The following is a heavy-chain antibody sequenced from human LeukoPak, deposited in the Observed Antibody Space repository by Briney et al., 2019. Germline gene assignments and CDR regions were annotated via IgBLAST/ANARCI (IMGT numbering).Heavy chain of an antibody. J-gene: IGHJ3*02. CDR1: GFTLSSFE. V-gene: IGHV3-21*01. Sequence: GGSLRLSCAASGFTLSSFEMNWVRQAPGKGREWVSSISSGSTYIYYADSVKGRFTISRDNTKNSLYLQMNSLRAEDTAVYYCTREGVDVFDIWGQGTMVTVSS. D-gene: IGHD3-10*01. CDR3: TREGVDVFDI. CDR2: ISSGSTYI.